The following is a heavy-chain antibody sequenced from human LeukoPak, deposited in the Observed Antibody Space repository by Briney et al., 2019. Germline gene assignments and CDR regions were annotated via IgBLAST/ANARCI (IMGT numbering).Heavy chain of an antibody. CDR1: GGSISGTTYY. V-gene: IGHV4-39*01. CDR2: LYYGGST. CDR3: ARGSYNYAAAY. J-gene: IGHJ4*02. D-gene: IGHD5-24*01. Sequence: SETLSLTCTVSGGSISGTTYYWGWIRQPPGKGLEWIGCLYYGGSTYFNPSLKSRVTISADTSKNQFSLRLTSVIAADTAVYYCARGSYNYAAAYWGQGTLVTVSS.